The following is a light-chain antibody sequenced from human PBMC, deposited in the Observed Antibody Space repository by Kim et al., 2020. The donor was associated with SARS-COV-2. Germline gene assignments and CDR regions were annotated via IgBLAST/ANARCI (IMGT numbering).Light chain of an antibody. V-gene: IGLV3-1*01. Sequence: SVSPGQTARITCSGDKLGDKYACWYQQKPGQSPVLLMYHDSKRPSGIPERFSGSNSGNTATLTISGTQAMDEADYYCQAWDSSTYVFGTGTKATVL. J-gene: IGLJ1*01. CDR2: HDS. CDR1: KLGDKY. CDR3: QAWDSSTYV.